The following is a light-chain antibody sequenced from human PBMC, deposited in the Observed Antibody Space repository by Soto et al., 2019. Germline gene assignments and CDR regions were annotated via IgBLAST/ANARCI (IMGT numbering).Light chain of an antibody. CDR3: QQSYSTPIT. Sequence: DLQMTQSPSSLSASVGDRVTITCRASQGISSYLSWYQQKPGKAPKFLIYAASSLQRGVTSRFSGSGSGTDFTLTISSLQPEDFATYYCQQSYSTPITFGQGTRLEIK. CDR1: QGISSY. CDR2: AAS. J-gene: IGKJ5*01. V-gene: IGKV1-39*01.